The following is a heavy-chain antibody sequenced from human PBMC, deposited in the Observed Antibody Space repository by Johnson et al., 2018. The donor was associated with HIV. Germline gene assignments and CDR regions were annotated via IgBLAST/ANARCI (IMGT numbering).Heavy chain of an antibody. J-gene: IGHJ3*02. D-gene: IGHD3-16*01. Sequence: VQLVESGGGLIQPGTSLRLSCAASGFTFSSSWMDWVRQAPGKGLAWVANIKQDGSEKYYVDSVKGRFTISRDNSKNTLYLQLNNLRTEDTAVYYCAKGRLGVAFDIWGQGTMVTVSS. CDR2: IKQDGSEK. CDR3: AKGRLGVAFDI. V-gene: IGHV3-7*01. CDR1: GFTFSSSW.